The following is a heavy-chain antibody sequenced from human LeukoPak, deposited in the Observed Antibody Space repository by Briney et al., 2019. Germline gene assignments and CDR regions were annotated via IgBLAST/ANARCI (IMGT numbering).Heavy chain of an antibody. Sequence: SETLSLTCTVSGDSISSYYWSWIRQPPGKGLEWIGYIYYSGSTNYNPSLKSRVTIPVDTSKKQFSLKLSSVTAADTAVYYCAREMIASGYFDYWGQGTLVTVSS. CDR1: GDSISSYY. J-gene: IGHJ4*02. V-gene: IGHV4-59*01. CDR2: IYYSGST. D-gene: IGHD3-22*01. CDR3: AREMIASGYFDY.